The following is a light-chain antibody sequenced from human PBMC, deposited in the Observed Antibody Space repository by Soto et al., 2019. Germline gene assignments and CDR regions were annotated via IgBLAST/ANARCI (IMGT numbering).Light chain of an antibody. Sequence: LTQSPSSLSASVGDRVTITCRASQGISSYLAWYQQKPGQAPRLLIFGASERATGIPDRFSGSGSGTDFTLTISRLEPEDFAVYYCQQYVTPPFTFGPGTKVDI. J-gene: IGKJ3*01. CDR1: QGISSY. CDR2: GAS. V-gene: IGKV3-20*01. CDR3: QQYVTPPFT.